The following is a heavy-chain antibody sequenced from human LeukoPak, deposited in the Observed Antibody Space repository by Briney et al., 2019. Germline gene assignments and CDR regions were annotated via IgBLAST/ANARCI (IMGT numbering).Heavy chain of an antibody. CDR2: INHSGST. Sequence: SETLSLTCAVYGGSFSGYYWSWIRQPPGKGLEWIGEINHSGSTNYNPSLKSRVTISVDTYKNQFSLKLSSVTAADTAVYYCARGGYSYGYGFDYWGQGTLVTVSS. D-gene: IGHD5-18*01. J-gene: IGHJ4*02. V-gene: IGHV4-34*01. CDR3: ARGGYSYGYGFDY. CDR1: GGSFSGYY.